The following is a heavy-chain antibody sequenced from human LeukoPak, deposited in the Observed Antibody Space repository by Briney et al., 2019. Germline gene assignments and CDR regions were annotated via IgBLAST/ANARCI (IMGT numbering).Heavy chain of an antibody. CDR1: GGSISSYY. CDR3: ARARYVNSFYAFDI. CDR2: LSKSGNT. V-gene: IGHV4-59*01. Sequence: PSETVSLTCTVSGGSISSYYWSWIRLPPGKGLEWIGYLSKSGNTNYSPSLKSRVTIFGDTSKNQFFLKLSSVTAADTAVYYCARARYVNSFYAFDIWGQGTLVTVSS. J-gene: IGHJ3*02. D-gene: IGHD3-9*01.